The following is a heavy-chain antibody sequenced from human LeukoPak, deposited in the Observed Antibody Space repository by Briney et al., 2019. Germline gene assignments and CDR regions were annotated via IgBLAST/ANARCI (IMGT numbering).Heavy chain of an antibody. D-gene: IGHD3-16*01. CDR2: IYYSGST. J-gene: IGHJ4*02. CDR1: GGSISSYY. Sequence: SETLSLTCTVSGGSISSYYWSWIRQPPGKGLEWIGYIYYSGSTNYNPSLKSRVTISIDMSKSQFSLKLTSVSAADTAVYYCARGLPSDYWGQGTLVTVSS. CDR3: ARGLPSDY. V-gene: IGHV4-59*01.